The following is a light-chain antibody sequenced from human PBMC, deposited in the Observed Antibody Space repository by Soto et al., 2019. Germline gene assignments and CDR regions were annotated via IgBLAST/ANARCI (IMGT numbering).Light chain of an antibody. J-gene: IGKJ2*01. Sequence: EMVMTQSPSTLSVSPGERATLSCRASQSVSTNLAWYQHKPGQPPRLLFYGASTRATGIPARFSDSASGTEFTLSIGSLQSEDFAVYYCQQYYSWPPMYTFGQGTKLEIK. V-gene: IGKV3-15*01. CDR1: QSVSTN. CDR2: GAS. CDR3: QQYYSWPPMYT.